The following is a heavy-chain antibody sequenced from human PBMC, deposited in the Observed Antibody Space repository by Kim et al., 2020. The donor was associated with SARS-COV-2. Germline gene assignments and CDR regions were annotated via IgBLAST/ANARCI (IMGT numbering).Heavy chain of an antibody. J-gene: IGHJ4*02. CDR1: GFSVRNYW. V-gene: IGHV3-74*01. Sequence: GGSLRLSCAASGFSVRNYWMHWVRQRPGEGLDWVARVNEDGRTTTHAGSMKGRFTISKDSAKNTLFLHMNSLRAEDTAVYFCSRDTFGSEDRWGQGTLVTVSS. CDR2: VNEDGRTT. D-gene: IGHD3-10*01. CDR3: SRDTFGSEDR.